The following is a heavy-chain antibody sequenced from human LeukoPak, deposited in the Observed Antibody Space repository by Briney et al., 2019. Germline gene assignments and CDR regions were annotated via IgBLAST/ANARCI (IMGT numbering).Heavy chain of an antibody. Sequence: GGSLRLSCAASGFTVFNYAMAWVRQAPGKGLEWVSAINGGNDATNYANSVKGRFTISRDNSKNTLYLQMNSLGAEDTAVYYCLRSTSERYGQFDYWGQGTLVTVSS. CDR1: GFTVFNYA. J-gene: IGHJ4*02. CDR2: INGGNDAT. D-gene: IGHD3-10*01. V-gene: IGHV3-23*01. CDR3: LRSTSERYGQFDY.